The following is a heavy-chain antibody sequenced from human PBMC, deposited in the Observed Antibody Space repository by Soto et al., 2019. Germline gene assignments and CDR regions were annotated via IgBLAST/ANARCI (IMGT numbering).Heavy chain of an antibody. J-gene: IGHJ3*02. CDR3: ARHERRNYYDSSGYRGAFDI. V-gene: IGHV4-39*01. CDR2: IYYSGST. D-gene: IGHD3-22*01. CDR1: GGSISSSSYY. Sequence: SETLSLTCTVSGGSISSSSYYWGWIRQPPGKGLEWIGSIYYSGSTYYNPSLKSRVTISVDTSKNQFSLKLSSVTAADTAVYYCARHERRNYYDSSGYRGAFDIWGQGTMVTVSS.